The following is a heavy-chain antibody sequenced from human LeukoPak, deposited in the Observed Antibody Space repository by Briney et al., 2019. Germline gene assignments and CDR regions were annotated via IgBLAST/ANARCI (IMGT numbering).Heavy chain of an antibody. Sequence: GRSLRLSCAASGFTFSSYGMHWVRQAPGKGLEWVAVISYDGSKTYYADAVKGRITISRDNSKNTLYVQMNSLRAEDTAVYYWPKEHGDYGLGETMDVWGQGTTVTVSS. V-gene: IGHV3-30*18. J-gene: IGHJ6*02. CDR2: ISYDGSKT. D-gene: IGHD4-17*01. CDR1: GFTFSSYG. CDR3: PKEHGDYGLGETMDV.